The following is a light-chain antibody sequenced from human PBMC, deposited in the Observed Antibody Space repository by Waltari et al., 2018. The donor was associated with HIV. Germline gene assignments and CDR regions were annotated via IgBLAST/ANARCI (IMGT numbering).Light chain of an antibody. CDR2: DFD. J-gene: IGLJ2*01. Sequence: QSALTRRRPESGSPRQPVTTSCTATNSDVGAYNYIGSYQQYPGKAPKRLIYDFDKRPSGVPDRYSRSKSGNTASLTSSELQAEDEAEYHCCSFTHSHTAVFGGGTKLTVL. V-gene: IGLV2-11*01. CDR1: NSDVGAYNY. CDR3: CSFTHSHTAV.